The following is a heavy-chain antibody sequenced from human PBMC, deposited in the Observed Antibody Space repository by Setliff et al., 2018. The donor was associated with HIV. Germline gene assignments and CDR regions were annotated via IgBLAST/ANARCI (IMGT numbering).Heavy chain of an antibody. Sequence: SETLSLTCTVSGDSISSYFWSWIRQSPGKGLEWIGFRSTTGSTNYNPSLRSRVTISVDTSKNQFSLRLTSVTAADTAVYYCARVMIGYSGYDAFDYWGQGTLVTVSS. CDR1: GDSISSYF. D-gene: IGHD5-12*01. CDR3: ARVMIGYSGYDAFDY. J-gene: IGHJ4*02. V-gene: IGHV4-4*09. CDR2: RSTTGST.